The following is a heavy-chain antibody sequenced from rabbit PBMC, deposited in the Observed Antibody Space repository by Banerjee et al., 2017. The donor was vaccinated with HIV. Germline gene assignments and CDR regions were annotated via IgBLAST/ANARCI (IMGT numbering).Heavy chain of an antibody. CDR2: IYAGGSGST. J-gene: IGHJ4*01. V-gene: IGHV1S40*01. Sequence: QSLEESGGDLVKPEGSLTLTCTASGFSFSNYVVNWVRQAPGKGLEWIGDIYAGGSGSTYYASWAKGRFTISKTSSTAVTLQMTSLTAADTATYFCARDYVGDSYSAFDLWGPGTLVTVS. D-gene: IGHD8-1*01. CDR1: GFSFSNYV. CDR3: ARDYVGDSYSAFDL.